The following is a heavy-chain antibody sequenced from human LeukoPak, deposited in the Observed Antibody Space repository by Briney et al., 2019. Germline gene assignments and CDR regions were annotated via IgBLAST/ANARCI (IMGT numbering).Heavy chain of an antibody. CDR2: IYYSGST. D-gene: IGHD3-16*01. Sequence: SETLSLTCTVSGGSISSYYWSWIRQPPGKGLEWIGYIYYSGSTNYNPSLKSRVTISVDTSKNQFSLKLSSVTAADTAVYYCARGVLSHWGVLADNWGQGTLVTVSS. V-gene: IGHV4-59*01. CDR1: GGSISSYY. CDR3: ARGVLSHWGVLADN. J-gene: IGHJ4*02.